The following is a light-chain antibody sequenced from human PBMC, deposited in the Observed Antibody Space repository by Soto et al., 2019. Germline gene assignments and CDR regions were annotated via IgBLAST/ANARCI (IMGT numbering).Light chain of an antibody. CDR3: QKYNRAPRT. Sequence: DIQMTQSPSSLSASVGDRVTITCRASQGISNYLAWDQQKPGKVHKLLIYAASTLQSGVPSRFSGSRFGTYFTLPIIILQPEDVATYYCQKYNRAPRTFSQGTKVEIK. J-gene: IGKJ1*01. V-gene: IGKV1-27*01. CDR1: QGISNY. CDR2: AAS.